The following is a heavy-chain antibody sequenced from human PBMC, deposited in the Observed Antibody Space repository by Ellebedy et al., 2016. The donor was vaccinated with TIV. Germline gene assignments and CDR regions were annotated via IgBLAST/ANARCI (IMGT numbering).Heavy chain of an antibody. V-gene: IGHV3-23*01. Sequence: GESLKISCAASGFTFSSYAMSWVRQAPGQGLEWVPGINANGVSTSYADSVEGRFTISRENYKDTLFLQMKSLRVEDTPVYYCASSRYHYYLGNTIFAYWGQGTLVTVSS. J-gene: IGHJ4*02. CDR2: INANGVST. CDR3: ASSRYHYYLGNTIFAY. D-gene: IGHD3-10*01. CDR1: GFTFSSYA.